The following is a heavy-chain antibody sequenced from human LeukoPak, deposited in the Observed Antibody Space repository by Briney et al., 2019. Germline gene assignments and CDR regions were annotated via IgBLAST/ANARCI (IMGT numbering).Heavy chain of an antibody. J-gene: IGHJ4*02. CDR2: ISSSSSYI. CDR1: GFTFSSYG. Sequence: GGSLRLSCAASGFTFSSYGMNWVRQAPGKGLEWVSSISSSSSYIYYADSVKGRFTISRDNAKNSLFLQMNSLRAEDTAAYYCARGYCIGATCHSSYFDYWGQGTLVTVSS. CDR3: ARGYCIGATCHSSYFDY. V-gene: IGHV3-21*01. D-gene: IGHD2-15*01.